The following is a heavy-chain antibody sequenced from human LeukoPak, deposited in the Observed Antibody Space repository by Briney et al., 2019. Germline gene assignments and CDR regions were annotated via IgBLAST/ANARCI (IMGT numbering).Heavy chain of an antibody. V-gene: IGHV3-7*01. J-gene: IGHJ4*02. CDR3: ARYTEYYFDY. CDR2: MKRDGSAI. D-gene: IGHD2-2*02. CDR1: GSTFSTYC. Sequence: HGGGSLRLSCAASGSTFSTYCMTWVRQAPGKGREWVANMKRDGSAIYYAGSVKGRFTISRDNAKNSLYLQRNSLRAEDTAVYYCARYTEYYFDYWGQGTLVTVSS.